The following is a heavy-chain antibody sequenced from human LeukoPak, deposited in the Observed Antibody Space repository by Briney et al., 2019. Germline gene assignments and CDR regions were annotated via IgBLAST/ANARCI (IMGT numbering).Heavy chain of an antibody. Sequence: SVKVSCKASGGTFSSYAISWVRQAPGQGLEWMGGIIPIFGTANYAQKFQGRVTITADESTSTAYMELSSLRSEDTAVYYCARVPTVTIYYYYYYTDVWGKGTTVTVSS. D-gene: IGHD4-11*01. J-gene: IGHJ6*03. V-gene: IGHV1-69*13. CDR1: GGTFSSYA. CDR3: ARVPTVTIYYYYYYTDV. CDR2: IIPIFGTA.